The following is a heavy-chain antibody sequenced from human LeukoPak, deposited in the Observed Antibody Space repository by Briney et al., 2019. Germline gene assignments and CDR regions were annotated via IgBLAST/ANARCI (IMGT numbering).Heavy chain of an antibody. V-gene: IGHV1-24*01. Sequence: GASVRVSCKVSGYTLSELSMRCVREAPGKRDWRGAGVYPEEGGTIYAQKFKGRVPMTEDTSKDTAYMELSSLRPEDTAVYYCAILSGYRDAFDIWGQGTMVTVSS. CDR2: VYPEEGGT. D-gene: IGHD2-15*01. CDR3: AILSGYRDAFDI. J-gene: IGHJ3*02. CDR1: GYTLSELS.